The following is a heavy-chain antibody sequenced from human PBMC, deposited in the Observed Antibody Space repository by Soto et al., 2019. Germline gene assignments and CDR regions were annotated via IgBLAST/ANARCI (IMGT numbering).Heavy chain of an antibody. J-gene: IGHJ6*02. CDR3: AREYTAWPLAYGLDV. CDR2: ISSRSDI. CDR1: GFTFSNFS. Sequence: LRLSCVGSGFTFSNFSINWVRQAPGKGLEWDSSISSRSDIYYADSVKGRFTISRDNAKNSVSLQMNSLRAEDTAVYYCAREYTAWPLAYGLDVWGQRTTVTVSS. V-gene: IGHV3-21*01. D-gene: IGHD2-2*02.